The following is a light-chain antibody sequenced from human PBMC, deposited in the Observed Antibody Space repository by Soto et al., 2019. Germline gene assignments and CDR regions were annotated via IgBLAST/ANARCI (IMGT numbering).Light chain of an antibody. V-gene: IGKV3-20*01. CDR3: QQDGRSPRT. Sequence: EIVLTQSPATLSVSPGERATLSCRASRSVGSNLAWYQQTPGQAPRLIIYGASSRATGIPNRCSGSGSGTDFTLTISRLEHEDFAVYYCQQDGRSPRTFGQGTKVDI. CDR1: RSVGSN. J-gene: IGKJ1*01. CDR2: GAS.